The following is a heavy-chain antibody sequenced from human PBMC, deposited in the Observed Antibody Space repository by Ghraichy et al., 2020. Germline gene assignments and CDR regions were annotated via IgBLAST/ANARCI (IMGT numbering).Heavy chain of an antibody. CDR1: TGSLSEYF. CDR2: IRHTGSP. Sequence: ESLNISCHASTGSLSEYFFTWIRQPPGGGLEWIGDIRHTGSPDYQPSLMSSLSISADRSRRQFFLSLDSVTSADSALYFCAIGLRETTFAFDSWGQGTLVTVSS. J-gene: IGHJ5*01. CDR3: AIGLRETTFAFDS. D-gene: IGHD1-1*01. V-gene: IGHV4-34*01.